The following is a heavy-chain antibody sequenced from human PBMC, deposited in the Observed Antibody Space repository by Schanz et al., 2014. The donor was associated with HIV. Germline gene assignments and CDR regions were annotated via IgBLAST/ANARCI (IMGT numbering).Heavy chain of an antibody. V-gene: IGHV3-21*01. D-gene: IGHD1-26*01. CDR1: GFTFSTYS. Sequence: VQLVESGGGVVKPGGSLRLSCAGSGFTFSTYSMNWVRRAPGKGLEWVSAISSGNRYIYYAESVKGRFTISRDNAKNSLYLQMNFMRAEDTAVYYCARDSGSYVYFDDWGQGTLVTVSS. CDR2: ISSGNRYI. CDR3: ARDSGSYVYFDD. J-gene: IGHJ4*02.